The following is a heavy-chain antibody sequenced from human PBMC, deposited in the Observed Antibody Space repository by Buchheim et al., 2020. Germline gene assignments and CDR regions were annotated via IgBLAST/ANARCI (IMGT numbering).Heavy chain of an antibody. D-gene: IGHD6-13*01. J-gene: IGHJ4*02. V-gene: IGHV4-31*03. CDR3: ARDYSGTWD. CDR1: GGSISSPTHY. Sequence: QVQLQESGPGPVKPSQTLSLTCTVSGGSISSPTHYWTWIRQLPGKGLEWMGYIYYSGTTYYSPSLKSRVTMSVDPSKNQFSLRLDSVTAADTAVYYCARDYSGTWDWGQGTL. CDR2: IYYSGTT.